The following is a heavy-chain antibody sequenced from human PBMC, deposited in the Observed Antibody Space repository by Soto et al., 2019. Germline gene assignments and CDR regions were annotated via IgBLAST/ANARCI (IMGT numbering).Heavy chain of an antibody. CDR2: MQPSSGRT. CDR1: GYSFTSLD. V-gene: IGHV1-8*01. CDR3: ARGVTAGVDY. D-gene: IGHD1-26*01. Sequence: QVQLVQSGAEVREPGASVKVSCKASGYSFTSLDINWVRQTTGQGLEWMGWMQPSSGRTGYAQKFQGRVTMTGDTSINTAYMELSSLTSDDTAFYYCARGVTAGVDYGGKGTLVTVSS. J-gene: IGHJ4*02.